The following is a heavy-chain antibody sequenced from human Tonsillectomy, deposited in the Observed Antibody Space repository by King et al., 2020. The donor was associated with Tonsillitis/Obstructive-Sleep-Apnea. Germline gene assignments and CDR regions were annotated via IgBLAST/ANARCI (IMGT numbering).Heavy chain of an antibody. CDR2: IYYSGST. CDR3: ARLSEYYDFWSGYYKGGYFDY. V-gene: IGHV4-59*08. Sequence: VQLQESGPGLVKPSETLSLTCTVSGGSISSYYWSWIRQPPGKGLEWIGYIYYSGSTNYNPSLKSRVTISVDTSKNQFSLKLSSVTAADTAVYYCARLSEYYDFWSGYYKGGYFDYWGQGTLVTASS. D-gene: IGHD3-3*01. J-gene: IGHJ4*02. CDR1: GGSISSYY.